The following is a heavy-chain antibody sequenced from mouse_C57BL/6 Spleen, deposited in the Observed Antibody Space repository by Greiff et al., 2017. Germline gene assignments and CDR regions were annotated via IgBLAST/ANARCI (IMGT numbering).Heavy chain of an antibody. CDR2: IDPETGGT. D-gene: IGHD3-2*02. J-gene: IGHJ3*01. V-gene: IGHV1-15*01. Sequence: QLQQSGAELVRPGASVTLSCKASGYTFTDYEMHWVKQTPVHGLEWIGAIDPETGGTAYNQKFKGKAILTADKSSSTAYMELRSLTSEDSAVYYCTGDSSGYLAWFAYWGQGTLVTVSA. CDR1: GYTFTDYE. CDR3: TGDSSGYLAWFAY.